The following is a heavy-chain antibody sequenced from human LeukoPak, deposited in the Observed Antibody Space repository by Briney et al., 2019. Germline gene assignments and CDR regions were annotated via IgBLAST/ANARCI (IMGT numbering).Heavy chain of an antibody. D-gene: IGHD3-9*01. CDR1: GDSMSSSSYY. V-gene: IGHV4-39*01. Sequence: SETLSLTCTVSGDSMSSSSYYWVWNRQPPGQGLVWIGSIYFSGTTYYSESLKSRVTISTSGNQFSLKLNSVIAADTAIYFCARHVKEYFDWLPRGYFDSWGQGVLVSVSS. J-gene: IGHJ4*02. CDR2: IYFSGTT. CDR3: ARHVKEYFDWLPRGYFDS.